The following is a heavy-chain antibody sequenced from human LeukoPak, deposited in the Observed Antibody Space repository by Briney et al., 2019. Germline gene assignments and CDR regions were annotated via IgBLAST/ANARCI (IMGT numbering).Heavy chain of an antibody. CDR2: MNPNSGNT. CDR1: GYTFTSYD. CDR3: ARGLYFGSGTSIIHYYAMDV. D-gene: IGHD3-10*01. J-gene: IGHJ6*02. Sequence: ASVKVSCKASGYTFTSYDINWVRQASGQGLEWMGWMNPNSGNTGYAQKVQGRVTINRKTSISTEYTELVSLRSEDPAVYYCARGLYFGSGTSIIHYYAMDVWGLGATVTVSS. V-gene: IGHV1-8*01.